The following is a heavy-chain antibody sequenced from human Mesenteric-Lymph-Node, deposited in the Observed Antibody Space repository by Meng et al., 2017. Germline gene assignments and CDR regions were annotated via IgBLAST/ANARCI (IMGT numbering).Heavy chain of an antibody. V-gene: IGHV3-23*01. CDR3: ARELGYKNDRSAYDD. CDR1: GFTFSSYA. Sequence: GESLKISCAASGFTFSSYAMSWVRQAPGKGLEWVSAISGSGGSTYYADSVKGRFSISRDNAKNSLYLQMNSLRAEDTAVYYCARELGYKNDRSAYDDWGQGALVTVSS. CDR2: ISGSGGST. D-gene: IGHD3-22*01. J-gene: IGHJ4*02.